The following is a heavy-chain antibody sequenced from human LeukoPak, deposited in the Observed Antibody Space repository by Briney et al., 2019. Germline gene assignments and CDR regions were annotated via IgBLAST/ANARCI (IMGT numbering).Heavy chain of an antibody. V-gene: IGHV1-2*04. J-gene: IGHJ6*02. Sequence: ASVKVSCKASGYTFTSYGISWVRQAPGQGLEWMGWINPNSGGTNYAQKFQGWVTMTRDTSISTAYMELSRLRSDDTAVYYCARGTALLWFGPLDVWGQGTTVTVSS. CDR3: ARGTALLWFGPLDV. CDR2: INPNSGGT. D-gene: IGHD3-10*01. CDR1: GYTFTSYG.